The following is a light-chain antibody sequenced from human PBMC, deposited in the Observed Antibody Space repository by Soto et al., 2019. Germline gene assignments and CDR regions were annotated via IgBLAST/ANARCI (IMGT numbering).Light chain of an antibody. V-gene: IGKV3-20*01. J-gene: IGKJ1*01. CDR2: GAS. Sequence: ETVLTQSPGTLSLSPGERATLSCRSSQTIRSNYLAWYRQTPGQAPRLLIYGASNRSTGIADRFSGSGSGTDFTLIISRLEPEDFALYYCQQYGSSPRTFGQATKVEIK. CDR1: QTIRSNY. CDR3: QQYGSSPRT.